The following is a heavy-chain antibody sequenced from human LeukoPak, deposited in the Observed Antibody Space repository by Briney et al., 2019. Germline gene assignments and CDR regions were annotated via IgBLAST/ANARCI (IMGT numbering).Heavy chain of an antibody. Sequence: SQTLSLTCAVSGGSISSGGYSWSWIRQPPGKGLEWIGYIYYSGSTYDNPSLKSRVTISVDTSKNQFSLKLSSVTAADTAVYYCARGTPGFDYWGQGTLVTVSS. CDR2: IYYSGST. CDR1: GGSISSGGYS. CDR3: ARGTPGFDY. J-gene: IGHJ4*02. D-gene: IGHD2-2*01. V-gene: IGHV4-30-4*07.